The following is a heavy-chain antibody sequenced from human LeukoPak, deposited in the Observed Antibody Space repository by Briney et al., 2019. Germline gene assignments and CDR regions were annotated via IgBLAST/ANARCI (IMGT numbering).Heavy chain of an antibody. CDR2: IIPILGIA. CDR1: GGTFSSYA. J-gene: IGHJ3*02. D-gene: IGHD1-20*01. V-gene: IGHV1-69*04. Sequence: SVKVSCKASGGTFSSYAISWVRQAPGQGLEWMGRIIPILGIANYAQKFQGRVTITADKSTSTAYMELSSLRSEDTAVYYCARVNGGITGTTSRDAFDIWGQGTMVTVSS. CDR3: ARVNGGITGTTSRDAFDI.